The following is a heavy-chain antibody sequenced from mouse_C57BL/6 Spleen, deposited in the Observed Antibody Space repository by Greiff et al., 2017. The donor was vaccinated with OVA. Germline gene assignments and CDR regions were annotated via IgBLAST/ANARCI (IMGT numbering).Heavy chain of an antibody. CDR3: ARSPYSNDYAMDY. V-gene: IGHV1-64*01. CDR2: IHPNSGST. CDR1: GYTFTSYW. J-gene: IGHJ4*01. Sequence: VQLQQPGAELVKPGASVKLSCKASGYTFTSYWMHWVKQRPGQGLEWIGMIHPNSGSTNYNEKFKSKATLTVDKSSSTAYMQLSSLTSEDSAVYYCARSPYSNDYAMDYWGQGTSVTVSS. D-gene: IGHD2-5*01.